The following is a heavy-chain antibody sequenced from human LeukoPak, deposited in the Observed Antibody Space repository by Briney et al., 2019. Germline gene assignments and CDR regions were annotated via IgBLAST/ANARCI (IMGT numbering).Heavy chain of an antibody. J-gene: IGHJ6*03. Sequence: GGSLRLSCAASGFASGFTFSDYAVSWVRQAPGKGPEWVASVNGRGATTYYADSVRGSFTLSRDNSKNTVYLQMIRLGADDTAVYFCAKAPATGEGYYFYYMDVWGKGTTVTVSS. CDR2: VNGRGATT. CDR3: AKAPATGEGYYFYYMDV. CDR1: GFTFSDYA. D-gene: IGHD7-27*01. V-gene: IGHV3-23*01.